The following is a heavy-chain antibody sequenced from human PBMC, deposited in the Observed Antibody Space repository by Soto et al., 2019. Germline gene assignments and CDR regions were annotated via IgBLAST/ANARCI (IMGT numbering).Heavy chain of an antibody. J-gene: IGHJ4*02. Sequence: GDSLKISCKGSGYSFTSYWIGWVRQMPGKGLEWMGIIYPGDSDTRYSPSFQGQVTISADKSISTAYLQWSSLKASDTAIYYCVREDCRTASCPVGFFDYWGQGSLVTVSS. CDR1: GYSFTSYW. D-gene: IGHD2-2*01. V-gene: IGHV5-51*01. CDR3: VREDCRTASCPVGFFDY. CDR2: IYPGDSDT.